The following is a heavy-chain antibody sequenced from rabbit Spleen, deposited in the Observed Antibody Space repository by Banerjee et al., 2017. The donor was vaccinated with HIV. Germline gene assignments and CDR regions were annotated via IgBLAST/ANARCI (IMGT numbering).Heavy chain of an antibody. CDR2: IYSGSSGDT. V-gene: IGHV1S40*01. J-gene: IGHJ4*01. D-gene: IGHD2-1*01. Sequence: VESGGDLVKPGASLTLTCTASGFSFSSRYYMCWVRQAPGKGLEWIACIYSGSSGDTYYANWAKGRLTISKASSTTVTLQMTSLTVADTATYFCARGSATMTMVITGFYLSLWGPGTLVTVS. CDR3: ARGSATMTMVITGFYLSL. CDR1: GFSFSSRYY.